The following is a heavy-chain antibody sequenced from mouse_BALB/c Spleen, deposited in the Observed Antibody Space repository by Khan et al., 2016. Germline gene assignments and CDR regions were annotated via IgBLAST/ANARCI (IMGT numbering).Heavy chain of an antibody. J-gene: IGHJ4*01. Sequence: VRLQQSGAELVKPGASVKLSCTASGFNIKDTYMHWVKQRPEQGLEWIGRIDPANGNTKYDPKFQGKATITADTSSNTAYLQLSSLTSEDTAVYYCAYHYGNDAMDYWGQGTTVTVSS. V-gene: IGHV14-3*02. CDR2: IDPANGNT. CDR3: AYHYGNDAMDY. CDR1: GFNIKDTY. D-gene: IGHD2-1*01.